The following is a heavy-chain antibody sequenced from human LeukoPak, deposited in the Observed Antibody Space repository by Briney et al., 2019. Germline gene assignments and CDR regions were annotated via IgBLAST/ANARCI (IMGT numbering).Heavy chain of an antibody. CDR3: ARGITRQTCVYSDGWIAFDI. V-gene: IGHV3-53*01. CDR1: GFKVSANY. CDR2: IYSSVST. D-gene: IGHD5-12*01. J-gene: IGHJ3*02. Sequence: GGSLRLSCAASGFKVSANYMTWVRQAPGKWLEWASVIYSSVSTYYADSVRGRFTRSRDNSKNPIYLHMNSLRVEDTAVYYCARGITRQTCVYSDGWIAFDIWGQGTMVTVSS.